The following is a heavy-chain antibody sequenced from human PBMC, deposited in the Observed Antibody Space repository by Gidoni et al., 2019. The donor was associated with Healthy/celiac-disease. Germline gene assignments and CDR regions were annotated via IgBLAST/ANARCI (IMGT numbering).Heavy chain of an antibody. CDR2: IWYDGSNK. V-gene: IGHV3-33*01. CDR3: ARGLDYGSGSYYKDFDY. D-gene: IGHD3-10*01. Sequence: QVQLVESGGGVVQPGRSLRLPCAASGFTFSSYGMNWVRQAPGKGLEWVAVIWYDGSNKYYADSVKGRFTISRDNSKNTLYLQMNSLRAEDTAVYYCARGLDYGSGSYYKDFDYWGQGTLVTVSS. CDR1: GFTFSSYG. J-gene: IGHJ4*02.